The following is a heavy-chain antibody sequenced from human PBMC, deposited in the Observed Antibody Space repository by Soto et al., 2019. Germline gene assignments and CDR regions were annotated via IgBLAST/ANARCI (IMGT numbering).Heavy chain of an antibody. CDR2: IWYDGSNK. V-gene: IGHV3-33*01. D-gene: IGHD5-18*01. CDR3: ARDWDTAMVPIYYFDY. Sequence: GGSLRLSCAASGFTFSSYGMHWVRQAPGKGLEWVAVIWYDGSNKYYADSVKGRFTISRDNSKNTLYLQMNSLRAEDTAVYYCARDWDTAMVPIYYFDYWGQGTLVTVSS. CDR1: GFTFSSYG. J-gene: IGHJ4*02.